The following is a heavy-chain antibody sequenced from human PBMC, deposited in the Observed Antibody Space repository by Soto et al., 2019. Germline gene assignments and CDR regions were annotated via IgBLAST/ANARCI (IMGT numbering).Heavy chain of an antibody. V-gene: IGHV3-7*05. Sequence: PGGSLRLSCAASGFTFSRFWMTWVRQAPGKGLQWVANIKQDGSEKYYVDSVKGRFTISRDNAKNSLYLQMNSLRAEDTAVYYCASGSTRSSSLSHWFDPWGQGTQVTVSS. CDR3: ASGSTRSSSLSHWFDP. CDR1: GFTFSRFW. J-gene: IGHJ5*02. CDR2: IKQDGSEK. D-gene: IGHD6-19*01.